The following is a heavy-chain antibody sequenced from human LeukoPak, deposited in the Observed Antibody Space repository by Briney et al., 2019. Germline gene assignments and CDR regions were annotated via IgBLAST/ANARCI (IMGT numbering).Heavy chain of an antibody. Sequence: GGSLRLSCAASGFTVSSNYMSWVRRAPGKGLEWVSVIYSGGSTYYADSVKGRFTISRDNSKNTLHLQMNSLRAEDTAVYYCARDHTRPSVWGSYRYRGAFDIWGQGTIVTVSS. CDR2: IYSGGST. CDR3: ARDHTRPSVWGSYRYRGAFDI. J-gene: IGHJ3*02. CDR1: GFTVSSNY. V-gene: IGHV3-66*02. D-gene: IGHD3-16*02.